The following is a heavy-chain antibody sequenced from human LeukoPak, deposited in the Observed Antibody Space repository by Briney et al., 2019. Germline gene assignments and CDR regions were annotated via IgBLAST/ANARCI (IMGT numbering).Heavy chain of an antibody. Sequence: QPGGSLRLSCAASGFTVSSNYMSWVRQAPGKGLVWVSRINSDGSSTSYADSVKGRFTISRDNAKNTLYLQMNSLRAEDTAVYYCARGSYYYDSSGYILGYWGQGTLVTVSS. V-gene: IGHV3-74*01. CDR1: GFTVSSNY. CDR2: INSDGSST. J-gene: IGHJ4*02. CDR3: ARGSYYYDSSGYILGY. D-gene: IGHD3-22*01.